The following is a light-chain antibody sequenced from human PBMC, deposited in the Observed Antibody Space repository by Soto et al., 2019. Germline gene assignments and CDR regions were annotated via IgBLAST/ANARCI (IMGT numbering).Light chain of an antibody. V-gene: IGKV3-15*01. J-gene: IGKJ1*01. CDR2: GSS. CDR1: QSISGN. Sequence: EIVMTQSPATLSVSPGERATLSCRASQSISGNLAWYQQKPGQASRLLIYGSSTRATGIPARFSGSGSGTDFNLTISSLQSEDCAVYYGQQYKSWRTWTFGHGTKVEIK. CDR3: QQYKSWRTWT.